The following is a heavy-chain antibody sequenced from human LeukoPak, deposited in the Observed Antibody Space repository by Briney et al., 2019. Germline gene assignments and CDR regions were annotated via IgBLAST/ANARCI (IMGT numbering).Heavy chain of an antibody. J-gene: IGHJ1*01. CDR3: ARADGYYDILTGYYLVAEYFQH. Sequence: ASVKVSCKASGYTFTGYYMHWVRQAPGQGLEWTGWINPNSGGTNYAQKFQGRVTMTRDTSISTAYMELSRLRSDDTAVYYCARADGYYDILTGYYLVAEYFQHWGQGTLVTVSS. CDR2: INPNSGGT. CDR1: GYTFTGYY. V-gene: IGHV1-2*02. D-gene: IGHD3-9*01.